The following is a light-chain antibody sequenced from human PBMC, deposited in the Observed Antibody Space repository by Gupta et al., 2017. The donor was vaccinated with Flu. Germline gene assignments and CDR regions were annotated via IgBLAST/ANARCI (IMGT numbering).Light chain of an antibody. CDR1: QSVSSSY. Sequence: DIVFTQSPGTMSLSPGERATLSCRASQSVSSSYLAWYQQKPGQAPRLLIYGASSRATGIPDRFSGSGSGTDFTLTISRLEPEDFAVYYCQQYGSSPDTFGQGTKLEIK. CDR2: GAS. V-gene: IGKV3-20*01. CDR3: QQYGSSPDT. J-gene: IGKJ2*01.